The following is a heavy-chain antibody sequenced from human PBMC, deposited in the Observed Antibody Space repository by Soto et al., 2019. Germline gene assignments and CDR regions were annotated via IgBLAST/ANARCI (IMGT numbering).Heavy chain of an antibody. J-gene: IGHJ6*02. V-gene: IGHV3-33*01. D-gene: IGHD6-13*01. CDR3: ARGRSSSWYGGDV. Sequence: QVQLVESGGGVVQPGRSLRLSCAASGFTFSSYGMHWVRQAPGTGLEWVAVIWYEGSNKYYADSVKGRFTISRDNSKNTLYLQMNSLRDEDTAVYYCARGRSSSWYGGDVWGQGTTVTVSS. CDR1: GFTFSSYG. CDR2: IWYEGSNK.